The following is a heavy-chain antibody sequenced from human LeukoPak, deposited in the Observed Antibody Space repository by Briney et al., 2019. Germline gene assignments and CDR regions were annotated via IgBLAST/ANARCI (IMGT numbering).Heavy chain of an antibody. CDR2: IKQDGSEK. V-gene: IGHV3-7*01. CDR3: ARGGTTFEK. Sequence: PGGSLRLSCAASGFTFSSAWMSWVRQAPGKGLKWVANIKQDGSEKYYVDSVKGRFTISRDNAKNSLYLQMNSLRADDTAVYYCARGGTTFEKWGQGTLVTVSS. J-gene: IGHJ4*02. CDR1: GFTFSSAW. D-gene: IGHD2/OR15-2a*01.